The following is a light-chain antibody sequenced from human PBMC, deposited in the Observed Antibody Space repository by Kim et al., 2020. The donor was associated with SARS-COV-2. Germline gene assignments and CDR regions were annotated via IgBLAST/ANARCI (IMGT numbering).Light chain of an antibody. J-gene: IGKJ1*01. V-gene: IGKV3-15*01. Sequence: PGERATLSCRASQSLSSNLAWYQQKRGQAPRLLIYDASTRAAGLPDRFSGSGSGTEFTLTISSPQSEDFAVYYCQQYSDSPPTFGQGTMVDI. CDR2: DAS. CDR1: QSLSSN. CDR3: QQYSDSPPT.